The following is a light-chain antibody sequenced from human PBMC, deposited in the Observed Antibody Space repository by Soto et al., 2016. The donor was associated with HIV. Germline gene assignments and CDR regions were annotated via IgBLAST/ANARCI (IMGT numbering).Light chain of an antibody. CDR3: QQYNSYPWT. J-gene: IGKJ1*01. CDR2: KAS. Sequence: DIQMTQSPSALSASVGDRVTITCRASQSISSWLAWYQQKPGKAPKLLIYKASYLQSGVPSRFSGSGSGTEYTLTISSLQPDDFATYYCQQYNSYPWTFGQGSKVEI. V-gene: IGKV1-5*03. CDR1: QSISSW.